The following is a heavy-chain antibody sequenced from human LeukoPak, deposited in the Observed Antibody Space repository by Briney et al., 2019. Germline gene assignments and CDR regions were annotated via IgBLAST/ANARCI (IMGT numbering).Heavy chain of an antibody. Sequence: PGGSLRLSCAASGFTFSSYWMSWVRQAPGKGLEWVANIKQDGSEKYYVDSVKGRFTISSDNSKSTVYLQMNSLRAEDTAVYYCAKVSWGSGSLDDYWGQGTLVTVSS. V-gene: IGHV3-7*05. CDR3: AKVSWGSGSLDDY. D-gene: IGHD3-10*01. CDR2: IKQDGSEK. J-gene: IGHJ4*02. CDR1: GFTFSSYW.